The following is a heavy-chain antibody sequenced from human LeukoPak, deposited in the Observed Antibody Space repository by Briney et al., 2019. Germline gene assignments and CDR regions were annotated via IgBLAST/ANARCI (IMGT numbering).Heavy chain of an antibody. D-gene: IGHD2-15*01. Sequence: GGPLRLSCAASGFTFSSYSMYWVRQAPGKGLKWVSFISSGSNYIYYIDSVKGRFTISRDNAKNSLYLQMNSLRVEDTAIYYCARVGCSGGTCYDYWGQGTPVTVSS. CDR3: ARVGCSGGTCYDY. CDR2: ISSGSNYI. V-gene: IGHV3-21*01. CDR1: GFTFSSYS. J-gene: IGHJ4*02.